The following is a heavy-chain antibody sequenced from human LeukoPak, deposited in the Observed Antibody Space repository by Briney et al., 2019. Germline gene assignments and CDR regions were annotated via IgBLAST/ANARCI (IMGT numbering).Heavy chain of an antibody. V-gene: IGHV1-18*01. CDR3: ARAGTTLLLDY. J-gene: IGHJ4*02. Sequence: SVTVSCKASGYTFTSYGISWVRQAPGQGLQWMGWISARNGNTNYAQKLQGRVTMPTDTSTSTVYMEVRSLRSDDTAVYYCARAGTTLLLDYWGQGTLVTVSS. CDR2: ISARNGNT. CDR1: GYTFTSYG. D-gene: IGHD4-11*01.